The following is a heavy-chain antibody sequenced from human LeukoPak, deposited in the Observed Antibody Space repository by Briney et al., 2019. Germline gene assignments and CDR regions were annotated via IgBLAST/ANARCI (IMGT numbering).Heavy chain of an antibody. D-gene: IGHD5-18*01. Sequence: GGSLRLSCTASGFTFGDHAMSWVRQAPGKGLEWVGFIRSKAYRGTIEYAASVKGRFTISRDDSESIAYLQMNSLKTEDTAVYYCGRGPIQLWLHNGIDVWGPGTTVIVSS. CDR2: IRSKAYRGTI. V-gene: IGHV3-49*04. J-gene: IGHJ6*02. CDR1: GFTFGDHA. CDR3: GRGPIQLWLHNGIDV.